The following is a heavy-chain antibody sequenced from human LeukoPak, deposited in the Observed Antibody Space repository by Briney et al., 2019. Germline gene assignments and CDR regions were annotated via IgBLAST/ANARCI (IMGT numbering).Heavy chain of an antibody. CDR2: IYYSGST. CDR3: ARLSNCSGGSCYLHYYYYGMDV. J-gene: IGHJ6*02. D-gene: IGHD2-15*01. CDR1: GGSISSYY. V-gene: IGHV4-59*08. Sequence: PSETLSLTCTVSGGSISSYYWSWIRQPPGKGLEWIGYIYYSGSTSYNPSLKSRVTISVDTSKNQFSLKLSSVTAADTAVYYCARLSNCSGGSCYLHYYYYGMDVWGQGTTVTVSS.